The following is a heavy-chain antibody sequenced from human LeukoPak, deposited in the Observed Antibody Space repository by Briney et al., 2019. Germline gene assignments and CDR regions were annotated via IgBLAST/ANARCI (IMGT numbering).Heavy chain of an antibody. D-gene: IGHD6-19*01. CDR1: GFTFSSYS. V-gene: IGHV3-30*04. J-gene: IGHJ6*03. CDR2: ISYDGSNK. CDR3: AKGGVAGSYYYYYMDV. Sequence: GGSLRLSCAASGFTFSSYSMHWVRQAPGKGLEWVAVISYDGSNKNNADSVKGRFTISRDNSKNTLYLQMNSLRAEDMALCYCAKGGVAGSYYYYYMDVWGKGTTVTVS.